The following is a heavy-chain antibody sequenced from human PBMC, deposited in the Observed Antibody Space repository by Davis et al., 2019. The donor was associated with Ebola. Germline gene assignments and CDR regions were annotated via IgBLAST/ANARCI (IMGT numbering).Heavy chain of an antibody. CDR2: IYYSGST. J-gene: IGHJ4*02. D-gene: IGHD6-13*01. CDR1: GGSISSSSYY. Sequence: MPSETLSLTCTVSGGSISSSSYYWGWIRQPPGQGLEWIGSIYYSGSTYYNPSLKSRVTISVDTSKNQFSLKLSSVTAADTAVYYCARRGIGVDYWGQGTLVTVSS. V-gene: IGHV4-39*01. CDR3: ARRGIGVDY.